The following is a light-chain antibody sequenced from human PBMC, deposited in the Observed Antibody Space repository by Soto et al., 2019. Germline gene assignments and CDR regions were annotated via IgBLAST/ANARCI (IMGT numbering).Light chain of an antibody. J-gene: IGKJ1*01. CDR2: SAS. CDR3: QKYNSALWT. V-gene: IGKV1-27*01. CDR1: QGITNF. Sequence: DIQMTQSPSSLSASVGDRVTITCRASQGITNFLAWYQQKPGKAPKLLIYSASTLQSGVPSRFSGSGSGTDFTLTISSLQPEDVATYYCQKYNSALWTFGQGTKVEIK.